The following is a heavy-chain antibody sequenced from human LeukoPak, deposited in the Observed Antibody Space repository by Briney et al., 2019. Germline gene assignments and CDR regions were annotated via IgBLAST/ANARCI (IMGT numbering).Heavy chain of an antibody. V-gene: IGHV4-59*01. Sequence: TLSLTXXVSGGSXSSYYWSWIRQPPGKGLEWIGYIYYSGSTNYNPSLKSRVTISVDTSKNQFSLKLSSVTAADTAVYYCARGGYDFWSGYQYWGQGTLVTVSS. CDR1: GGSXSSYY. J-gene: IGHJ4*02. D-gene: IGHD3-3*01. CDR3: ARGGYDFWSGYQY. CDR2: IYYSGST.